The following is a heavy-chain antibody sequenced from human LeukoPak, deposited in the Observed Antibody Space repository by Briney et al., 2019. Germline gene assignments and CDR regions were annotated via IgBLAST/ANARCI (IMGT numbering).Heavy chain of an antibody. V-gene: IGHV3-49*04. Sequence: GGSLRLSCTASGFTFGDYAMSWVRQAPGKGLEWVGFIRSKAYGGTTEYAASVKGRFTISRDDSKSIAYLQMNSLKTEDTAVYYCTRWFGELIFYFDYWGQGTLVTVSS. CDR2: IRSKAYGGTT. D-gene: IGHD3-10*01. J-gene: IGHJ4*02. CDR1: GFTFGDYA. CDR3: TRWFGELIFYFDY.